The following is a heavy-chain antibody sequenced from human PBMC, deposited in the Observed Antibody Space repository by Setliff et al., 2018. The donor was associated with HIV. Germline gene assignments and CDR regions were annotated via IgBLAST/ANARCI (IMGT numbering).Heavy chain of an antibody. CDR2: IYFGGSIT. CDR1: GYTFTNYW. D-gene: IGHD1-1*01. CDR3: AFALHGNCYFDY. V-gene: IGHV5-51*01. J-gene: IGHJ4*02. Sequence: GESLKISCKTSGYTFTNYWIGWVRQVPGKGPEWMGIIYFGGSITKYRPSFQGHVTISADKSINTAYLQWSSLEASDSAMYYCAFALHGNCYFDYWGQGTLVTVSS.